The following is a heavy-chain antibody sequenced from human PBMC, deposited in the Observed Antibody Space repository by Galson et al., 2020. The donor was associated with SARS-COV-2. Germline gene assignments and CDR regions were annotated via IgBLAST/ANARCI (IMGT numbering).Heavy chain of an antibody. CDR1: GFTLDDYG. V-gene: IGHV3-20*04. CDR2: INWNGGST. J-gene: IGHJ1*01. Sequence: GGSLRHSCAASGFTLDDYGMSWVRQAPGKGLEWVPGINWNGGSTGYADSVKGRFTISRDNAKNSLYLQMNSLRAEDTALYYCARGVRVGSSTEYFQHWGQGTLVTVSS. CDR3: ARGVRVGSSTEYFQH. D-gene: IGHD1-26*01.